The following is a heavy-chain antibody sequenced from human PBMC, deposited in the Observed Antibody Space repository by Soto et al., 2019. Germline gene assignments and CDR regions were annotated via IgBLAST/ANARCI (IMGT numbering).Heavy chain of an antibody. V-gene: IGHV4-59*08. CDR3: ARTQSSSTVLKYYFDF. CDR2: LYNTGNT. D-gene: IGHD6-13*01. J-gene: IGHJ4*02. CDR1: GASISRYY. Sequence: PSETLSLTCTVSGASISRYYWSWIRQSPGKGLEWIGYLYNTGNTNYNPSLKSRVTISVDTSKNEFSLKLSSVTAADTAVYYCARTQSSSTVLKYYFDFWGQGTLVTVSS.